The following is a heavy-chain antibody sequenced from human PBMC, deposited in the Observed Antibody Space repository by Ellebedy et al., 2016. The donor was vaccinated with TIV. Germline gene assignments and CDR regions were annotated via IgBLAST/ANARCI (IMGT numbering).Heavy chain of an antibody. CDR1: GFSFSSHG. D-gene: IGHD6-13*01. V-gene: IGHV3-33*01. CDR2: IWSDGSKT. CDR3: ARDPSSIAAAGRGDY. J-gene: IGHJ4*02. Sequence: GGSLRLXXAASGFSFSSHGMHWVRQAPGKGLEWVASIWSDGSKTYYPDSVKGRFTISRDNSKNMLYLQMNSLRAEDTAVYYCARDPSSIAAAGRGDYWGQGTLVTVSS.